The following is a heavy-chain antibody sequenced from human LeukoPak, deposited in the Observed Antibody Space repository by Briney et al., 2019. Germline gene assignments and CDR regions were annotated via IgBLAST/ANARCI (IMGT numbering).Heavy chain of an antibody. V-gene: IGHV1-2*02. CDR1: GYTFTCYY. D-gene: IGHD5/OR15-5a*01. CDR2: INPNSGAT. Sequence: ASVTVSFTASGYTFTCYYMHWVRQAPGHGLEWMGWINPNSGATNYAQKFQGRVTMTRDTSVITAYMELSRLRSDDTAVYYCAREGPLRLPYFDPWGQGTLVIVSS. J-gene: IGHJ5*02. CDR3: AREGPLRLPYFDP.